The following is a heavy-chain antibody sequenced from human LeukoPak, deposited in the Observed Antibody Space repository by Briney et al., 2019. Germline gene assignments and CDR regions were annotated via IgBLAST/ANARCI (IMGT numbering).Heavy chain of an antibody. CDR2: INPNSGGT. V-gene: IGHV1-2*06. J-gene: IGHJ4*02. Sequence: ASVKVSCKASGYTFTGYYMHWVRQAPGQGLEWMGRINPNSGGTNYAQKFQGRVTMTRDTSISTAYMELSRLRSDDTAVYYCARVATMVRGLKGAFDYWGQGTLVTVSS. CDR1: GYTFTGYY. D-gene: IGHD3-10*01. CDR3: ARVATMVRGLKGAFDY.